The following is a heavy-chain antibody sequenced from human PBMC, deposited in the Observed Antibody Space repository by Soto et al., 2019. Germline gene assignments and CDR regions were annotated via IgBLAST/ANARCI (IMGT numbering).Heavy chain of an antibody. V-gene: IGHV3-23*01. CDR2: ISGSGGST. CDR1: GFTFSSYA. Sequence: GGSLRLSCAASGFTFSSYAMSWVRQAPGKGLEWVSAISGSGGSTYYADSVKGRFTISRDNSKNTLYLQMNSLRAEDTAVYYCAKGWISAADSYSSSSGLAYWGQGTLVTVSS. CDR3: AKGWISAADSYSSSSGLAY. J-gene: IGHJ4*02. D-gene: IGHD6-6*01.